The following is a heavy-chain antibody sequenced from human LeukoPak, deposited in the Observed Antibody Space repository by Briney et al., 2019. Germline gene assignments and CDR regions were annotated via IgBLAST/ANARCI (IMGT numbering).Heavy chain of an antibody. CDR2: IYSGGST. V-gene: IGHV3-66*01. D-gene: IGHD3-9*01. J-gene: IGHJ6*02. CDR3: ARAYYDILTGYEPYYYYGMDV. CDR1: GFTVSSNY. Sequence: GGSLRLSCAASGFTVSSNYMSWVRQAPGKGLEWVSVIYSGGSTYYADSVKGRFTISRDNSKNTLYLQMNSLRAEDTAVYYCARAYYDILTGYEPYYYYGMDVWGQGTTVTVSS.